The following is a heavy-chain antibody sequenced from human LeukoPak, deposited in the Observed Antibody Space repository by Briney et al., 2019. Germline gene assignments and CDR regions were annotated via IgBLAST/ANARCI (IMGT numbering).Heavy chain of an antibody. CDR1: GFTFSNAW. J-gene: IGHJ4*02. D-gene: IGHD2-2*03. Sequence: PGGSLRLSCAASGFTFSNAWMSWVRQAPGKGLEWVGRIKSKTGGGTTDYAAPVKGRFTISRDDSKNTLYLQMNSLKTEDTAVYYCTTELGYCSSTSCPIKRGYFDYWGQGTLVTVSS. CDR2: IKSKTGGGTT. V-gene: IGHV3-15*01. CDR3: TTELGYCSSTSCPIKRGYFDY.